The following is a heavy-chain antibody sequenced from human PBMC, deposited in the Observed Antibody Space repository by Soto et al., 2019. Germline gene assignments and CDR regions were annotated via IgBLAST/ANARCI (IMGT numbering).Heavy chain of an antibody. D-gene: IGHD1-26*01. CDR1: GFTFSSYA. Sequence: EVQLLESGGGLVQPGGSLRLSCAASGFTFSSYAMRWVRQAPGKGLEWVSAISGSGGSTYYADSVKGRFTITRDNSKSVPSLQMNSLRAEDTAVYYCASRGSGSYFDYWGQGTLVTVSS. CDR3: ASRGSGSYFDY. J-gene: IGHJ4*02. V-gene: IGHV3-23*01. CDR2: ISGSGGST.